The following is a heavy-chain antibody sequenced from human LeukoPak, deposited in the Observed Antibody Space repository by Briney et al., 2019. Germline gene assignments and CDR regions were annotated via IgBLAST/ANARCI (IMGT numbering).Heavy chain of an antibody. J-gene: IGHJ4*02. CDR2: MNPNSGNT. Sequence: ASVKVSCKASGYTFTSYDINWVRQATGQGLEWMGWMNPNSGNTGYAQKFQGRVTMTRNTSISTAYMELSSLRSEDTAVYYCARVGGYSGYDYLPDDYWGQGTLVTVSS. CDR1: GYTFTSYD. D-gene: IGHD5-12*01. CDR3: ARVGGYSGYDYLPDDY. V-gene: IGHV1-8*01.